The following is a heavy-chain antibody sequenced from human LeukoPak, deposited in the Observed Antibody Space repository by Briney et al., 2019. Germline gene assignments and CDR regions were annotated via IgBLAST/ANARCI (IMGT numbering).Heavy chain of an antibody. Sequence: PSETLSLTCAVYGGSFSGYYWSWIRQPPGKGLEWIGEINHSGSTNYNPSLKSRVTISVDTSKNQFSLKLSSVTAADTAVYYCARTWGYIVPYYFDYWGQGTLVTVSS. CDR1: GGSFSGYY. J-gene: IGHJ4*02. CDR2: INHSGST. CDR3: ARTWGYIVPYYFDY. D-gene: IGHD5-12*01. V-gene: IGHV4-34*01.